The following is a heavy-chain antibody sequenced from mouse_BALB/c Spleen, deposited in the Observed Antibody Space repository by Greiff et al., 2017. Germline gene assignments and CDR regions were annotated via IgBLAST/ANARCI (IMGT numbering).Heavy chain of an antibody. V-gene: IGHV10-1*02. CDR3: VRPSGRGYFDY. CDR1: GFTFNTYA. CDR2: IRSKSNNYAT. J-gene: IGHJ2*01. D-gene: IGHD3-1*01. Sequence: VQLKESGGGLVQPKGSLKLSCAASGFTFNTYAMNWVRQAPGKGLEWVARIRSKSNNYATYYADSVKDRFNISRDDSQSMLYLQMNNLKTEDTAMYYCVRPSGRGYFDYWGQGTTLTVSS.